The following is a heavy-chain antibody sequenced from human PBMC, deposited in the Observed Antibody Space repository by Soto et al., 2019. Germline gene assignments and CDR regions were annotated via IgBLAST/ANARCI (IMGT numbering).Heavy chain of an antibody. CDR1: GGSISSYY. CDR3: ARDLVVRAVISRTHYFDY. D-gene: IGHD3-10*01. J-gene: IGHJ4*02. CDR2: IYYSGST. V-gene: IGHV4-59*01. Sequence: QVQLQESGPGLVKPSETLSLTCTVSGGSISSYYWSWIRQPPGKGLERIGYIYYSGSTNYKPSLKSRVTISVDTSNNQFSLTLSSVTAADTAVYYCARDLVVRAVISRTHYFDYWGQGTLVTVSS.